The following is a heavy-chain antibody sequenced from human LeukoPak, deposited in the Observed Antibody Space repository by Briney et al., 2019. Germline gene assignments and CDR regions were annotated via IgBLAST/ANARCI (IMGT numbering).Heavy chain of an antibody. V-gene: IGHV4-39*02. CDR2: IYYSGST. J-gene: IGHJ4*02. CDR1: GGSISSSSYY. Sequence: SETLSLTCTVSGGSISSSSYYWGWIRQPPGKGLEWIGSIYYSGSTYYNPSLKSRVTISVDTSKNQFSLKLSSVTAADTAVYYCARDANEWYYFDYWGQGTLVTVSS. D-gene: IGHD3-3*01. CDR3: ARDANEWYYFDY.